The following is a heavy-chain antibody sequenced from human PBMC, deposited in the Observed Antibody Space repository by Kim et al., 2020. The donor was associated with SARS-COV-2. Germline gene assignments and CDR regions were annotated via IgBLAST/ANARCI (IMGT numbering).Heavy chain of an antibody. J-gene: IGHJ6*02. D-gene: IGHD6-13*01. CDR2: ISGSGGST. Sequence: GGSLRLSCAASGFTFSSYAMSWVRQAPGKGLEWVSAISGSGGSTYYADSVKGRFTISRDNSKNTLYLQMNSLRAEDTAVYYCAKDLPPGYSSSWKAYYYYGMDVWGQGTTVTVSS. CDR3: AKDLPPGYSSSWKAYYYYGMDV. V-gene: IGHV3-23*01. CDR1: GFTFSSYA.